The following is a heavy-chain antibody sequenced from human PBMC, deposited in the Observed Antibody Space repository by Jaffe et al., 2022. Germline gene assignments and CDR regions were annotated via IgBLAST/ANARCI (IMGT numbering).Heavy chain of an antibody. J-gene: IGHJ6*03. V-gene: IGHV4-61*02. CDR3: ARDSEGPASYYYYMDV. Sequence: QVQLQESGPGLVKPSQTLSLTCTVSGGSISSGSYYWSWIRQPAGKGLEWIGRIYTSGSTNYNPSLKSRVTISVDTSKNQFSLKLSSVTAADTAVYYCARDSEGPASYYYYMDVWGKGTTVTVSS. D-gene: IGHD2-2*01. CDR1: GGSISSGSYY. CDR2: IYTSGST.